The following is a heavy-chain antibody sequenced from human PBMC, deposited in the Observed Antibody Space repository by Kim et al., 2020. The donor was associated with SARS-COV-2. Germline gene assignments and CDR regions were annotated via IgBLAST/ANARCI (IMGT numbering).Heavy chain of an antibody. D-gene: IGHD5-18*01. CDR3: ARDRLQPPLYYYYGMDV. V-gene: IGHV4-59*13. CDR2: IYYSGST. Sequence: SETLSLTCTVSGGSISSYYWSWIRQPPGKGLEWIGYIYYSGSTNYNPSLKSRVTISVDTSKNQFSLKLSSVTAADTAVYYCARDRLQPPLYYYYGMDVWGQGTTVTVSS. J-gene: IGHJ6*02. CDR1: GGSISSYY.